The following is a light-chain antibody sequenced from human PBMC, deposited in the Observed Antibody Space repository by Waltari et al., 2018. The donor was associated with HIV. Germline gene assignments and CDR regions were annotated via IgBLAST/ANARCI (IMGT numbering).Light chain of an antibody. V-gene: IGLV2-14*01. CDR2: EVS. CDR1: SSDVGGYNY. Sequence: QSALTQPASVSGSPGQSITISCTGTSSDVGGYNYVSWYQQHPGKAPKLMIYEVSNWPSGVSNRFSGSKAGNTASLTISGLQAEDEADYYCSSYTSSSTRVFGGGTNLTVL. CDR3: SSYTSSSTRV. J-gene: IGLJ3*02.